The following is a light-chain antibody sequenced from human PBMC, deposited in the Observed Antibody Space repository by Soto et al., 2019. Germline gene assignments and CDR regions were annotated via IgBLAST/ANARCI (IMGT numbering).Light chain of an antibody. CDR1: SSNIGSKT. J-gene: IGLJ1*01. V-gene: IGLV1-44*01. CDR2: SNN. CDR3: SSDAGRNNLV. Sequence: QSVLTQPPSASGTPGQRVTISCSGGSSNIGSKTINWYQQFPGTAPKLLIYSNNQRPSGVPDRFSGSKSGSSASLAISGLHYEEEADYYSSSDAGRNNLVFGTGTKLTVL.